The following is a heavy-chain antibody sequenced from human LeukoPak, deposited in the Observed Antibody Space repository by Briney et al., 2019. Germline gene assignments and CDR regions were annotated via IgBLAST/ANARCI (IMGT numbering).Heavy chain of an antibody. CDR3: ARHRYSGSRSYFDY. CDR1: GFTFSSYS. D-gene: IGHD1-26*01. Sequence: PGGSLRLSCAASGFTFSSYSMNWDRQAPGKGLEWVSSISSSSSYIYYADSVKGRFTISRDNAKNSLYLQMNSLRAEDTAVYYCARHRYSGSRSYFDYWGQGTLVTVSS. V-gene: IGHV3-21*01. CDR2: ISSSSSYI. J-gene: IGHJ4*02.